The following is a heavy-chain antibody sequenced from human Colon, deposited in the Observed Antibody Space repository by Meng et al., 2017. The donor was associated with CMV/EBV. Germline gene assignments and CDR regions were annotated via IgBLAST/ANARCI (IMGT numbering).Heavy chain of an antibody. J-gene: IGHJ4*02. Sequence: GPLKLSCSVSGGSIDSNMYYWGWIRQPPGKGLEWVGSIHSSGTTYRNPSLKSRETLLLDKSKNQFSLKVTSVTAADTAVYFCACLTGTVHYWGQGTLVTVSS. CDR3: ACLTGTVHY. D-gene: IGHD1-7*01. V-gene: IGHV4-39*07. CDR1: GGSIDSNMYY. CDR2: IHSSGTT.